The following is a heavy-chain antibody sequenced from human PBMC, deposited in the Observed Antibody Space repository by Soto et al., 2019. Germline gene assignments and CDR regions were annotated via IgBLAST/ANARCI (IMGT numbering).Heavy chain of an antibody. Sequence: VGSLRLSCATSGFTFSSYSMNWVRQAPGMGLEWVSSISSSSRYIYYADSVRGRFTISRDNAKNSLYLQINSLRAEDTAVYYCARDRLVAATTAPPYCYYGMDVWGQGTTVTVSS. D-gene: IGHD2-15*01. CDR2: ISSSSRYI. J-gene: IGHJ6*02. V-gene: IGHV3-21*01. CDR1: GFTFSSYS. CDR3: ARDRLVAATTAPPYCYYGMDV.